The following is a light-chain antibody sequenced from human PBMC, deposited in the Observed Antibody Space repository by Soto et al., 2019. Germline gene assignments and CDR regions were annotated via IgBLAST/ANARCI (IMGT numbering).Light chain of an antibody. J-gene: IGKJ2*01. Sequence: DIVMTQSPDSLAVSLGEGATISCKSSQSVLYSSNNKNYLAWYQQKPGQPPKLLIYWASTRESGVPDRFSGSGSGTEFTLTISSLQAVDVAVYYCQQYFNPPYTFGQGTNLEIK. CDR1: QSVLYSSNNKNY. CDR2: WAS. CDR3: QQYFNPPYT. V-gene: IGKV4-1*01.